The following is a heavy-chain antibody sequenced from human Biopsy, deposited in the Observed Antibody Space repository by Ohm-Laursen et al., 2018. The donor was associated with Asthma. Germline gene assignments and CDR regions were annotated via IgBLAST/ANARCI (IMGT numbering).Heavy chain of an antibody. J-gene: IGHJ1*01. CDR1: GFAVSRDH. CDR3: ARTFHFWSPYHAEHYQL. Sequence: SLRLSCAASGFAVSRDHMFWVHQAPGKGLEWVSVIYSGGTSHTADSVRGRFTISRDYSKNTLYLQMHSLRAEDTAVYYCARTFHFWSPYHAEHYQLWGQGTLVTVSS. CDR2: IYSGGTS. D-gene: IGHD3-3*02. V-gene: IGHV3-66*01.